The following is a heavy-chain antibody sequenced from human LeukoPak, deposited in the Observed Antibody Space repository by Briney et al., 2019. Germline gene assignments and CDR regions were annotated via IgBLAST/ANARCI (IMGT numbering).Heavy chain of an antibody. Sequence: SETLSLTCTVSGYSLKSGYYWGWIRQSPGKGLEWMGSMFHSGSTYDNASLKSRVSISVDTSNNQFSLKLTSVTAADTAVYYCARGLEWGDGFDIWGQGTMVTVS. V-gene: IGHV4-38-2*02. J-gene: IGHJ3*02. CDR3: ARGLEWGDGFDI. D-gene: IGHD1-1*01. CDR1: GYSLKSGYY. CDR2: MFHSGST.